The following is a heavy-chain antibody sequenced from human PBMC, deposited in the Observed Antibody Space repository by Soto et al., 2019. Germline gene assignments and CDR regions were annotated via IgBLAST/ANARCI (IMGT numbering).Heavy chain of an antibody. Sequence: QITLKESGPTLVKPTQTLTLTCTFSGFSLSTSGVGVGWIRQPPGKALEWLALIYWDGDERYSPSLKSRLTITKDTSKNQVVLTMNNMDPVDTGTYYCAHRRSAAAGSGFDYWGQGTLVTVSP. V-gene: IGHV2-5*02. D-gene: IGHD6-13*01. CDR1: GFSLSTSGVG. CDR2: IYWDGDE. CDR3: AHRRSAAAGSGFDY. J-gene: IGHJ4*02.